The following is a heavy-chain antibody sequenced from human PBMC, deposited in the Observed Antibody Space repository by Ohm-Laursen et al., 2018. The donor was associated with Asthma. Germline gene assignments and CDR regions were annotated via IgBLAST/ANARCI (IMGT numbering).Heavy chain of an antibody. CDR1: GYTFSRYS. J-gene: IGHJ1*01. CDR2: ISTASTFI. V-gene: IGHV3-21*01. Sequence: SLRLSCTASGYTFSRYSIHWVRQIPGKGLEWVASISTASTFIYYADSVRGRFTTSRDNARNSVNLQMNSLRAEDTALYYCARIGPEWELPGREYSLHHWGEGTLVTVSS. D-gene: IGHD1-26*01. CDR3: ARIGPEWELPGREYSLHH.